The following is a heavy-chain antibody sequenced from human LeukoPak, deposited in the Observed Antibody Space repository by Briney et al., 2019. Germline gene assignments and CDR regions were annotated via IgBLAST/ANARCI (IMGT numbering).Heavy chain of an antibody. CDR1: GFTFSSYS. Sequence: GGSLRLSCAASGFTFSSYSMNWVRQAPGKGLEWVSSISSSSSYIYYADSVKGRFTISRDNAKNSLYLQMNSLRAEDTALYYCARALDGSYGSGSYYNGYFDYWGQGTLVTVSS. V-gene: IGHV3-21*04. D-gene: IGHD3-10*01. CDR3: ARALDGSYGSGSYYNGYFDY. CDR2: ISSSSSYI. J-gene: IGHJ4*03.